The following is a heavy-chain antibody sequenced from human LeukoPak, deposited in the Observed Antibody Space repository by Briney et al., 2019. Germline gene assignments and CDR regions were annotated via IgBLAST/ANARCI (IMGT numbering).Heavy chain of an antibody. CDR1: GFTFSNAW. J-gene: IGHJ4*02. CDR2: IKSKTDGGTT. D-gene: IGHD3-22*01. Sequence: GGSLRLSCAASGFTFSNAWMSWVRQAPGKGLEWVGSIKSKTDGGTTDYAAPVKGRFTISRDDSKNTLYLQMNSLKTEDTAVYYCTTFDYYDSSGNWGQGTLVTVSS. CDR3: TTFDYYDSSGN. V-gene: IGHV3-15*01.